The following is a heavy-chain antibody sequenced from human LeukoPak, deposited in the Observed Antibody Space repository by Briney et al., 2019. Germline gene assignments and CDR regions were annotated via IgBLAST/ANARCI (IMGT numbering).Heavy chain of an antibody. D-gene: IGHD3-16*02. CDR2: INPNSGGT. CDR1: GYTFTGYY. V-gene: IGHV1-2*06. J-gene: IGHJ6*03. Sequence: GASVKVSCKASGYTFTGYYMHRVRQAPGQGLEWMGRINPNSGGTNYAQKFQGRVTMTRDTSISTAYMELSRLRSDDTAVYYCARASHYDYVWGSYLNYYYYMDVWGKGTTVTVSS. CDR3: ARASHYDYVWGSYLNYYYYMDV.